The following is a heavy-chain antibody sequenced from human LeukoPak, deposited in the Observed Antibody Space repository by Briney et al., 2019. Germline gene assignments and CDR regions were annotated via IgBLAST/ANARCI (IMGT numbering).Heavy chain of an antibody. CDR1: GYTFTSYY. V-gene: IGHV1-46*01. CDR3: ARWRMHGSGSLDAFDI. D-gene: IGHD3-10*01. Sequence: AASVKVSCKASGYTFTSYYMHWVRQAPGQGLEWMGIINPSGGSTSYAQKFQGRVTMTRDMSTSTVYMELSSLRSEDTAVYYCARWRMHGSGSLDAFDIWGQGTMVTVSS. J-gene: IGHJ3*02. CDR2: INPSGGST.